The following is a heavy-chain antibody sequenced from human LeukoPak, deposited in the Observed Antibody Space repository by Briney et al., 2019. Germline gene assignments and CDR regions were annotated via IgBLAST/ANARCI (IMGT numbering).Heavy chain of an antibody. D-gene: IGHD3-22*01. CDR3: ARRASPCYYDSSGNVGFFDY. V-gene: IGHV5-51*01. J-gene: IGHJ4*02. CDR2: IYPGDSDT. Sequence: GESLKISCKGSGYSFTSYWIGWVRQMPGKGLEWMGIIYPGDSDTRYSPSFQGQVTISADKSISTAYLQWSSLTASDTAMYYCARRASPCYYDSSGNVGFFDYWGQGTLVTVSS. CDR1: GYSFTSYW.